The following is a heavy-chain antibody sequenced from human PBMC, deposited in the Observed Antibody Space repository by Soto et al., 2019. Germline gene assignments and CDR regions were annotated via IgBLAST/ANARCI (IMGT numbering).Heavy chain of an antibody. V-gene: IGHV3-23*01. Sequence: RLSCAASEFTFSSHAMSWVRQAPGKGLEWVSAISGSGGSTYYADSVKGRFTISRDNSKNTLYLQMNSLRAEDTAVYYCAKHLAMVRGQDFDYWGQGTLVTVSS. J-gene: IGHJ4*02. CDR3: AKHLAMVRGQDFDY. CDR1: EFTFSSHA. CDR2: ISGSGGST. D-gene: IGHD3-10*01.